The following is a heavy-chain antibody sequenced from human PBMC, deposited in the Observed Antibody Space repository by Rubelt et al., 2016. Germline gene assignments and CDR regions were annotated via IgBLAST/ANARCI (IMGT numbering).Heavy chain of an antibody. CDR1: SFNIYA. J-gene: IGHJ4*02. V-gene: IGHV3-33*01. D-gene: IGHD3-10*01. Sequence: SFNIYAMTWVRQAPGKGLEWVAVIWYDGSNKYYADSVKGRFTISRDNSKNTLYLQMNSLRAEDTAVYYCARDQVVRGEYYFDYWGQGTLVTVSS. CDR3: ARDQVVRGEYYFDY. CDR2: IWYDGSNK.